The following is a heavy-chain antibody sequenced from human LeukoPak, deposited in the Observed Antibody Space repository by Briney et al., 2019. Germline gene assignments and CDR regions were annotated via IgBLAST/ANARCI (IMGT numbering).Heavy chain of an antibody. V-gene: IGHV3-23*01. CDR1: GFSVSSFG. D-gene: IGHD6-19*01. Sequence: GGSLRLSCAVSGFSVSSFGMSWVRQAPGKGLEWISAISLNGETTWYADSVRGRFTISRDNSKNTLYLQLTSLRAEDTAVYYCAQGFSSGWYPYWGQGSLVSVSS. J-gene: IGHJ4*02. CDR2: ISLNGETT. CDR3: AQGFSSGWYPY.